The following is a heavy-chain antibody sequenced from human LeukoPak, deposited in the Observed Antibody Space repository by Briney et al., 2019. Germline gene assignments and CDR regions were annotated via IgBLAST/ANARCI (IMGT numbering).Heavy chain of an antibody. CDR1: GFTFSSYS. CDR2: ISSSSSTI. J-gene: IGHJ4*02. Sequence: GGSLRLSCVASGFTFSSYSMNWVRQAPGKGLEWVSYISSSSSTIYYADSVKGRFTVSRDNAKISLYLQMNSLRAEDTAVYYCAREADGYNNEFFDYWGQGTLVTVSS. D-gene: IGHD5-24*01. CDR3: AREADGYNNEFFDY. V-gene: IGHV3-48*04.